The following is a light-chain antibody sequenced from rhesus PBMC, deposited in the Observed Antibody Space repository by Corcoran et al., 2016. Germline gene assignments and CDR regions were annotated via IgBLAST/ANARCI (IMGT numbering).Light chain of an antibody. CDR1: EIIGNI. CDR2: SSY. V-gene: IGKV3-40*02. Sequence: EIVMTQSPTTLSLSPGQTATLSCRASEIIGNILAWYQQKPGQAPNLLFHSSYFMPTGIPAWFSGSESRTEFTLTIYSLEPEDVGIYHCQHYNGLFPVTFGGGTRVELK. J-gene: IGKJ4*01. CDR3: QHYNGLFPVT.